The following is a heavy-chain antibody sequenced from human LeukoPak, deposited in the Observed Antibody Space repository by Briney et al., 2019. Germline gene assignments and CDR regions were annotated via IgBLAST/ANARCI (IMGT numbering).Heavy chain of an antibody. Sequence: ASETLSLTCTVSGGSISSSSYDWGWIRQPPGKGLEWIGSIYYSGSTYYNPSLKSRVTISVDTSKNQFSLKLSSVTAADTAVYYCARSSLTGYYLTHDASDIWGQGTMVTVSS. D-gene: IGHD3-9*01. V-gene: IGHV4-39*01. CDR3: ARSSLTGYYLTHDASDI. CDR1: GGSISSSSYD. CDR2: IYYSGST. J-gene: IGHJ3*02.